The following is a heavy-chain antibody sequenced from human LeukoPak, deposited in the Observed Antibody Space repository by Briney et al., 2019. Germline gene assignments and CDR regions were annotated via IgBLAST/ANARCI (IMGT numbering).Heavy chain of an antibody. D-gene: IGHD3-9*01. V-gene: IGHV3-23*01. CDR3: AKGYFVWLGPLYYFDY. J-gene: IGHJ4*02. CDR2: ISGSGGST. CDR1: GFTFSSYA. Sequence: GGSLRLSCAASGFTFSSYAMSWVRQAPGKGLEWVSAISGSGGSTYYADSVKGRFTISRDNSKNTLYLQMNSLRAEDTAVYYCAKGYFVWLGPLYYFDYWGQGTLVTVSS.